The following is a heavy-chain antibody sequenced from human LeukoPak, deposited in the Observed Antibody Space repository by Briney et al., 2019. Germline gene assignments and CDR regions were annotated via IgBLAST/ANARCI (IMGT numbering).Heavy chain of an antibody. CDR1: GGSISSYY. CDR2: IYYSGST. J-gene: IGHJ4*02. CDR3: ARVGGYCTNGVCYTIAAFDY. Sequence: PSETLSLTCTVSGGSISSYYWSWIRQPPGKGLEWIGYIYYSGSTNYNPSLKSRVTISVDTSKNQFSLKLSSVTAADTAVYYCARVGGYCTNGVCYTIAAFDYWGQGTLVTVSS. V-gene: IGHV4-59*12. D-gene: IGHD2-8*01.